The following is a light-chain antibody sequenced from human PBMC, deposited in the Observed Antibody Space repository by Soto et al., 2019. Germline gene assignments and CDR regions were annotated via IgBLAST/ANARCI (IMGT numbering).Light chain of an antibody. V-gene: IGLV2-14*01. CDR3: SSYSSSATPYG. CDR1: SSDIGPYNY. CDR2: EVT. Sequence: QSVLTQPASVSGSRGQSITISCIGTSSDIGPYNYVSWYQQHPDKAPKLILYEVTNRPSWASDRFSGPKSGDAALLTISGLQAEDEADYSCSSYSSSATPYGFGTGTKVTVL. J-gene: IGLJ1*01.